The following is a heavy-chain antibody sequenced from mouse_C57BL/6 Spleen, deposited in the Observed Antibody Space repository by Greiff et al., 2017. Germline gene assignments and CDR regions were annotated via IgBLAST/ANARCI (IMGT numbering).Heavy chain of an antibody. CDR1: GYTFTSYW. CDR2: IDPSDSYT. Sequence: QVHLQQPGAELVKPGASVKLSCKASGYTFTSYWMQWVKQRPGQGLEWIGEIDPSDSYTNYNQKFKGKATLTVDTSSSTAYMQLSSLTSEDSAVYYCAFSMVTTDYWGQGTTLTVSS. CDR3: AFSMVTTDY. V-gene: IGHV1-50*01. J-gene: IGHJ2*01. D-gene: IGHD2-2*01.